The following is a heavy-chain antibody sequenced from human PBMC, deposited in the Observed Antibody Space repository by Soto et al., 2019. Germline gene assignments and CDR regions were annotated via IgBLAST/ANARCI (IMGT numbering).Heavy chain of an antibody. CDR2: IYSGGST. CDR3: ARVILWFGELSWFDP. Sequence: EVQLEESGGGLVQPGGSLRLSCAASGFTVSSNYMSWVRQAPGKGLEWVSVIYSGGSTYYADSVKGRFTISRDNSKNTLYLQMNSLRAEDTAVYYCARVILWFGELSWFDPWGQGTLVTVSS. D-gene: IGHD3-10*01. V-gene: IGHV3-66*01. CDR1: GFTVSSNY. J-gene: IGHJ5*02.